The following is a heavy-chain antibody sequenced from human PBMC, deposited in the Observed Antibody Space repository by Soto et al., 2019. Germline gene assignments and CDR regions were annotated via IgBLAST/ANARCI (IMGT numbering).Heavy chain of an antibody. D-gene: IGHD1-1*01. CDR1: GYTFSSYA. J-gene: IGHJ4*02. CDR2: INAGYGNT. Sequence: QVHLVQSGAEVRKPGASVKVSCQASGYTFSSYAMHWVRQAPGQRLEWMGWINAGYGNTKSSQKFQDRVTISRDTSAITAYMELTSLGSEDTAVYYCARDTGDGTFDFWGQGTLVTVSS. CDR3: ARDTGDGTFDF. V-gene: IGHV1-3*01.